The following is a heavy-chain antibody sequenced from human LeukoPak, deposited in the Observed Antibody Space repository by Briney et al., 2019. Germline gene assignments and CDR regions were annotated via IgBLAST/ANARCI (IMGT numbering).Heavy chain of an antibody. CDR3: ARGGHDYYYYYMDV. V-gene: IGHV2-70*04. CDR2: IDWDDDK. J-gene: IGHJ6*03. CDR1: GFSLSTSGMR. Sequence: SGPALVKPTQTLTLTCTSSGFSLSTSGMRVSWIRQPPGKALEWLARIDWDDDKFYSTSLKTRLTISKDTSKNQVVLTMTNMNPVDTATYYCARGGHDYYYYYMDVWGKGTTVTVSS.